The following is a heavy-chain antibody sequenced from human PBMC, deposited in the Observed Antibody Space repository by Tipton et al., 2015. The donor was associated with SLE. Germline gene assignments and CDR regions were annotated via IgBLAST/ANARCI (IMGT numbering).Heavy chain of an antibody. CDR2: IYYSGVT. D-gene: IGHD1-1*01. CDR3: ARDNGGYGDFDY. J-gene: IGHJ4*02. V-gene: IGHV4-59*11. CDR1: GDSITSHS. Sequence: TLSLTCTVSGDSITSHSWSWIRQHPGKGLEWIGYIYYSGVTHYNPSLKSRVNISADTSNNQFSLKLISVTAADTAVYYCARDNGGYGDFDYWGQGTLATVSS.